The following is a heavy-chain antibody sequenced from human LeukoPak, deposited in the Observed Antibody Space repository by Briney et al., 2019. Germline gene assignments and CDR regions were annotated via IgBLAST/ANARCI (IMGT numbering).Heavy chain of an antibody. J-gene: IGHJ4*02. CDR2: IYYSGST. D-gene: IGHD6-13*01. CDR3: ARDSRISAAGRGLYYFDY. V-gene: IGHV4-59*12. CDR1: GGSISGYY. Sequence: PSETLSLTCTVSGGSISGYYWSWIRQPPGKGLQWIGYIYYSGSTNSNPSLKSRVTISVDTSKNHFSLKLSSVTAADTAVYYCARDSRISAAGRGLYYFDYWGQGTLVTVSS.